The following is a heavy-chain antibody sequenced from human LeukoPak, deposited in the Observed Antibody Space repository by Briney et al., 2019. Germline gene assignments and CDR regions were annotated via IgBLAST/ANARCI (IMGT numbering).Heavy chain of an antibody. J-gene: IGHJ4*02. V-gene: IGHV4-61*02. CDR1: GGSINSGSYY. CDR3: ARGVVVAATADY. Sequence: SQTLSLTCTVSGGSINSGSYYWNWIRQPAGKGLEWIGRIYTSGSTNYNPSLKSRVTISVDTSKNQFSLKLTSVTAADTAVYYCARGVVVAATADYWGQGTLVTVSS. D-gene: IGHD2-15*01. CDR2: IYTSGST.